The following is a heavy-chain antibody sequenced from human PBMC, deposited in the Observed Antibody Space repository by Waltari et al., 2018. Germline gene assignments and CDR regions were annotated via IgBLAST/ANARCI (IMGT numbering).Heavy chain of an antibody. Sequence: SYAMSWVRQASGKGLDWVSLISGSGGNTYYADSVKGRFTISRDNSKNTLYLQMNSLRVDDTAVYYCVIRSRAADGKGYFDYWGQGTQVTVSS. CDR1: SYA. CDR3: VIRSRAADGKGYFDY. V-gene: IGHV3-23*01. CDR2: ISGSGGNT. J-gene: IGHJ4*02. D-gene: IGHD6-13*01.